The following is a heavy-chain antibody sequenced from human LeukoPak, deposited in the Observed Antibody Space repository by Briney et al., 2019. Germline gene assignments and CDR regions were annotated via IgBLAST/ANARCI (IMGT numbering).Heavy chain of an antibody. V-gene: IGHV4-39*07. CDR2: IYYSGST. D-gene: IGHD3-10*01. CDR1: GGSISSSSYY. Sequence: SETLSLTCTVSGGSISSSSYYWGWIRQPPGKGLEWIGSIYYSGSTYYNPSLKSRVTISVDTSKNQFSLKLSSVTAADTAVYYCARDATMVRAGFDYWGQGTLVTVSS. CDR3: ARDATMVRAGFDY. J-gene: IGHJ4*02.